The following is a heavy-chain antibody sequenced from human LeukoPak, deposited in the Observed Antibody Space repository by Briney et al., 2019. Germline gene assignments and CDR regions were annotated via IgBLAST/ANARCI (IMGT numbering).Heavy chain of an antibody. J-gene: IGHJ4*02. V-gene: IGHV3-30-3*01. CDR1: GFTFSSYA. D-gene: IGHD7-27*01. Sequence: PGGSLRLSCAASGFTFSSYAMHWVRQAPGKGLEWVAVISYDGSNKYYADSVKGRFTISRDNSENTLYLQMSGLRAEDTAVYHCAKGTGDTGYYFDHWGQGTLVTVSS. CDR3: AKGTGDTGYYFDH. CDR2: ISYDGSNK.